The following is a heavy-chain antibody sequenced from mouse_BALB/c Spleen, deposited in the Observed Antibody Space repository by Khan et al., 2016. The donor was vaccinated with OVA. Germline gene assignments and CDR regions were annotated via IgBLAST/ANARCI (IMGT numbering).Heavy chain of an antibody. CDR2: INPSNGRT. D-gene: IGHD2-1*01. J-gene: IGHJ2*01. V-gene: IGHV1S81*02. CDR1: GYTLTSYW. CDR3: ARLLINFDY. Sequence: QVQLQQPGAELVNPGASVNLSCKASGYTLTSYWMHWVKQRPGQGLEWIGEINPSNGRTNYNEKFESKATLTVDKSSSTAYMQLSSPTSEDSAVYYCARLLINFDYWGQGTTLTVSS.